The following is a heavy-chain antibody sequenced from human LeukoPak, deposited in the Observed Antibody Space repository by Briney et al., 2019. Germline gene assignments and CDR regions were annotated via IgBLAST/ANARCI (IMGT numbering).Heavy chain of an antibody. D-gene: IGHD3-22*01. CDR1: GGSMRSYY. CDR3: ARAPYYYDNSGYFRFDY. V-gene: IGHV4-59*01. CDR2: IYSSGST. Sequence: SETLSLTCTVSGGSMRSYYWSWIRQPPGKGLEWIGYIYSSGSTNYNPSLKSRVTISVDTSKNQFSLKLTSVTAADTAVYYCARAPYYYDNSGYFRFDYWGQGTLVTVSS. J-gene: IGHJ4*02.